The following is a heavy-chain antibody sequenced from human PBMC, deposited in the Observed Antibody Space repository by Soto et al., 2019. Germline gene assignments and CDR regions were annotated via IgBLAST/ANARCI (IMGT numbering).Heavy chain of an antibody. V-gene: IGHV3-74*01. CDR3: ARGGPYASGSSYFDY. CDR1: GFTLSRHW. Sequence: EVRLVESGGGLVQPGGSLRLSCAASGFTLSRHWMHWVRQAPGKGLLWLSRISGDGSNTNNADSVKGRFTSSRDNPKNTLYLQMNSLRVEDTAVYFCARGGPYASGSSYFDYRGQGVLVTVSS. J-gene: IGHJ4*02. CDR2: ISGDGSNT. D-gene: IGHD3-10*01.